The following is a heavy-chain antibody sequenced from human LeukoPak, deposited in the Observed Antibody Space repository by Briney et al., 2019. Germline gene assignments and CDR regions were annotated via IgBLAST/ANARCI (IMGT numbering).Heavy chain of an antibody. CDR1: GFAFSDCY. J-gene: IGHJ4*02. CDR3: ARYARELDY. D-gene: IGHD2-2*01. V-gene: IGHV3-11*01. Sequence: GGSLRLSCAASGFAFSDCYMTWIRQAPGKGLEYISYIGGSGGDITYADSVRGRFTVSRDNAKNSLCLQMNSLRVEDTAVYYCARYARELDYWGQGSLVTVSS. CDR2: IGGSGGDI.